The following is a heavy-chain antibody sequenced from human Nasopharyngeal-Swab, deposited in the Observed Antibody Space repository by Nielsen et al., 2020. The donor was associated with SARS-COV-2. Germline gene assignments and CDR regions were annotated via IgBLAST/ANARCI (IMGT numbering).Heavy chain of an antibody. J-gene: IGHJ3*02. Sequence: GGSLRLSCAASGFTFDDYAMHWVRQAPGKGLEWVSGISWNSGSIGYADSVKGRFTISGDNAKNSLYLQMNSLRAEDTALYYCAKDYDSSGYDSAFDIWGQGTMVTVSS. D-gene: IGHD3-22*01. CDR1: GFTFDDYA. CDR2: ISWNSGSI. V-gene: IGHV3-9*01. CDR3: AKDYDSSGYDSAFDI.